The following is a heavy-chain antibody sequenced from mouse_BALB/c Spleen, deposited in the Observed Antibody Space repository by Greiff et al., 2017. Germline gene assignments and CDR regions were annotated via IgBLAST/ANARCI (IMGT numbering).Heavy chain of an antibody. CDR1: GFTFSSYA. CDR3: TRHRDDGCSKYFDY. J-gene: IGHJ2*01. CDR2: ISSGGSYT. D-gene: IGHD2-3*01. Sequence: EVQLVESGGGLVKPGGSLKLSCAASGFTFSSYAMSWVRQTPEKRLEWVATISSGGSYTYYPDSVKGRFTISRDNAKNTLYLQMSSLRSEDTAMYYCTRHRDDGCSKYFDYWGQGTTLTVSS. V-gene: IGHV5-9-3*01.